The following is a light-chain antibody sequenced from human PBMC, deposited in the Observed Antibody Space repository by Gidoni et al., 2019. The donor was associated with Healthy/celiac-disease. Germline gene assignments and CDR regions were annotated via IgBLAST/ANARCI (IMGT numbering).Light chain of an antibody. Sequence: DIQRTQSPSSLSASVGDRVTITCQASQDISNYLNWYQQKPGKAPKLLIYDASNLETGVPSRFSGSGSGTDFTFTISSLQPEDIATYYCQQYDNLYTFGQXTKLEIK. CDR3: QQYDNLYT. J-gene: IGKJ2*01. V-gene: IGKV1-33*01. CDR1: QDISNY. CDR2: DAS.